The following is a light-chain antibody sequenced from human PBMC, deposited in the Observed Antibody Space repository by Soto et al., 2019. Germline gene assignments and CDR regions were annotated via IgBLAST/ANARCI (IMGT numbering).Light chain of an antibody. V-gene: IGLV1-44*01. J-gene: IGLJ3*02. CDR1: SSNIGSNT. CDR2: SNN. CDR3: AAWDDSLNGPV. Sequence: QSVLTQPPSASGTPGQRVTISCSGSSSNIGSNTVNWYQQLPGTAPKLLIYSNNQRPSGVPDRFSGSKSGTSASLAISGRQSEDAADYYCAAWDDSLNGPVFGGGTQLTVL.